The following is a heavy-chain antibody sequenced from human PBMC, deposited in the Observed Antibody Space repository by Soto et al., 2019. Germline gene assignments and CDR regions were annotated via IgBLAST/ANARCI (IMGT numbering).Heavy chain of an antibody. Sequence: PGGSLRLSCAASGFTFSCCGMHWVRQAPGKGLEWVAVISYDGSNKYYADSVKGRFTISRDNSKNTLYLQMNSLRAEDTAVYYCAKGCIAASARDLYYYYYYGMDVWGQGTTVTVSS. CDR3: AKGCIAASARDLYYYYYYGMDV. D-gene: IGHD6-6*01. CDR2: ISYDGSNK. V-gene: IGHV3-30*18. J-gene: IGHJ6*02. CDR1: GFTFSCCG.